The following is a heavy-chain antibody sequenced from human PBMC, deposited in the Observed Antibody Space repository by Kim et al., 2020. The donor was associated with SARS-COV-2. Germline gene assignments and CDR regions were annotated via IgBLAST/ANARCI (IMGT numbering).Heavy chain of an antibody. V-gene: IGHV3-23*01. CDR2: ISGSGGST. CDR3: ANGPDEYYDFWSGYSYYFDY. CDR1: GFTFSSYA. D-gene: IGHD3-3*01. J-gene: IGHJ4*02. Sequence: GGSLRLSCAASGFTFSSYAMSWVRQAPGKGLEWVSAISGSGGSTYYADSVKGRFTISRDNSKNTLYLQMNSLRAEDTAVYYCANGPDEYYDFWSGYSYYFDYWGQGTLVTVSS.